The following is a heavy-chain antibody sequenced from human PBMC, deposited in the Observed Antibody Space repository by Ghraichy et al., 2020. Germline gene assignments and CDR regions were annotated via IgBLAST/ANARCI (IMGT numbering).Heavy chain of an antibody. V-gene: IGHV3-21*01. D-gene: IGHD3-16*01. CDR3: ARGVGGGYYYYYGMDV. Sequence: GGSLRLSCAASGFTFSSYSMNWVRQAPGKGLEWVSSISSSSSYIYYADSVKGRFTISRDNAKNSLYLQMNSLRAEDTAVYYCARGVGGGYYYYYGMDVWGQGTTVTVSS. CDR2: ISSSSSYI. CDR1: GFTFSSYS. J-gene: IGHJ6*02.